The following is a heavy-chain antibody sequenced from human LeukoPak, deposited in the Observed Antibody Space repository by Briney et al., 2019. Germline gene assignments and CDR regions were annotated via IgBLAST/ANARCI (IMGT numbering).Heavy chain of an antibody. CDR1: GFTFSSYW. CDR2: INRDGSEK. CDR3: ARAWYYYDSSGYYYPNDY. V-gene: IGHV3-7*01. Sequence: GGSLRLSCAVSGFTFSSYWMSWVRQAPGKGLEWVGNINRDGSEKYYVDSVKGRFTISRDNAKNSLYLQMNSLRAEDTAVYYCARAWYYYDSSGYYYPNDYWGQGTLVTVSS. D-gene: IGHD3-22*01. J-gene: IGHJ4*02.